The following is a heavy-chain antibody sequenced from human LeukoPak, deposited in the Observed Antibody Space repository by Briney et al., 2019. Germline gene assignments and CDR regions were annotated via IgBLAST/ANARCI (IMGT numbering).Heavy chain of an antibody. CDR3: ARDGYNPASDY. V-gene: IGHV3-7*01. D-gene: IGHD5-24*01. CDR2: IKQDGSEK. J-gene: IGHJ4*02. CDR1: GFTFSSYW. Sequence: GGSLRLSCAASGFTFSSYWMSWVRQAPGKGLEWVANIKQDGSEKYYVDSVKGRFTISRDNAKNSLYLQMNGLRAEDTAVYYCARDGYNPASDYWGQGTLVTVSS.